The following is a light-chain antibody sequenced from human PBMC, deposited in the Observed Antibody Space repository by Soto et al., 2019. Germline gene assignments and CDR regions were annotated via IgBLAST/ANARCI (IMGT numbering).Light chain of an antibody. CDR2: AAS. CDR3: QQYNSWPLT. CDR1: QSVNSN. Sequence: EIVMSQSPVTLSVSPGERATLSCRASQSVNSNLAWYQQKPGQAPRLLIYAASTGATGIPARFSGSGSGSDFTLTISSLQSEEFAVYYCQQYNSWPLTFGPGTKVDIK. J-gene: IGKJ3*01. V-gene: IGKV3-15*01.